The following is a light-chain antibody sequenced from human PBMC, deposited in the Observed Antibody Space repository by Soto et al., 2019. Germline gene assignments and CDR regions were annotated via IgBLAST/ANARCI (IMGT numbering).Light chain of an antibody. Sequence: EFVLTQSPGTLSLSPGERATLSCRASQTVRNKYLAWYQQKPGQAPRLLIYDASSRATGIPDRFSGGGSGTDFTLTISRLEPEDFAVYYCQQFSSYPLTFGAGTKVEIK. CDR3: QQFSSYPLT. V-gene: IGKV3-20*01. CDR1: QTVRNKY. J-gene: IGKJ4*01. CDR2: DAS.